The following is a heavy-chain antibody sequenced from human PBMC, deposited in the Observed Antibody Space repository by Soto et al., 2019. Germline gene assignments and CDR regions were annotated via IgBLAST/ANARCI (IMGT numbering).Heavy chain of an antibody. D-gene: IGHD6-19*01. CDR3: ARGILAVAGTGHYYYYGMDV. Sequence: QVQLVESGGGVVQPGRSLRLSCAASGFTFSSYAMHWIRQAPGKGLEWVAVISYDGSNKYYADSVKGRFTIYRDNSKNTLYLQMNSLRAEDTAVYYCARGILAVAGTGHYYYYGMDVWGQGTTVTVSS. J-gene: IGHJ6*02. V-gene: IGHV3-30-3*01. CDR2: ISYDGSNK. CDR1: GFTFSSYA.